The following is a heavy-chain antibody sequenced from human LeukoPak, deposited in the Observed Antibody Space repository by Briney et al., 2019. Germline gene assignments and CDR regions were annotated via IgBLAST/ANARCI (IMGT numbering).Heavy chain of an antibody. J-gene: IGHJ4*02. CDR1: GASVSSHY. CDR2: VSYSGGT. D-gene: IGHD3-3*01. V-gene: IGHV4-59*02. Sequence: SETLSLTCTVSGASVSSHYCSWIRQPPGKRLEWIGYVSYSGGTNYNPSLKRRVTISLDTSKDQFSLRLNSVTAADTAVYYCARLSTYYDFWSPLDYWGQGTLVTVSS. CDR3: ARLSTYYDFWSPLDY.